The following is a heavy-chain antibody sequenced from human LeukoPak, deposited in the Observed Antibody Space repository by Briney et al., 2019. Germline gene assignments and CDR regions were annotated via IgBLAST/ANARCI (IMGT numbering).Heavy chain of an antibody. J-gene: IGHJ4*02. D-gene: IGHD4-17*01. CDR2: ISSSGSNI. V-gene: IGHV3-21*01. Sequence: GGSLRLSCAASGFTFSSYSMNWVRQAPGKGLEWVSFISSSGSNICYADSVKGRFTISRDNAKNSLYLQMNSLRAEDMAVYYCATNSTVTRVGFDYWGQGTLVTVSS. CDR3: ATNSTVTRVGFDY. CDR1: GFTFSSYS.